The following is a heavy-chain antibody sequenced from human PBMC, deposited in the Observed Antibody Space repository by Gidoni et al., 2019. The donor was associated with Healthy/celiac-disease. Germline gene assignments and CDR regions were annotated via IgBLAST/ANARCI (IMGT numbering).Heavy chain of an antibody. Sequence: EVQLLESGGGLVQPGGSLRLSCAASGFTFSSYAMSWVRQAPGKGLEWVSAISGSGGSTYYADSVKGRFTISRDNSKNTLYLQMNSLRAEDTAVYYCAKGGLHNCGGDCYSSWYFDLWGRGTLVTVSS. D-gene: IGHD2-21*02. CDR1: GFTFSSYA. J-gene: IGHJ2*01. CDR3: AKGGLHNCGGDCYSSWYFDL. V-gene: IGHV3-23*01. CDR2: ISGSGGST.